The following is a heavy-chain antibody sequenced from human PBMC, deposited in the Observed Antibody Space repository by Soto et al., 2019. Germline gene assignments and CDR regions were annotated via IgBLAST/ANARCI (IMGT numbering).Heavy chain of an antibody. CDR3: ARAPHYCSGGSCSDY. V-gene: IGHV3-30*03. D-gene: IGHD2-15*01. Sequence: QVQLVESGGGVVQPGRSLRLSCAASGFTFSSYGMHWVRQAPGKGLEWVAVISYDGSNKYYADSVKGRFTISRDNSKNTLYLQMNSLRAEDTAVYYCARAPHYCSGGSCSDYWGQGTLVTVSS. CDR2: ISYDGSNK. J-gene: IGHJ4*02. CDR1: GFTFSSYG.